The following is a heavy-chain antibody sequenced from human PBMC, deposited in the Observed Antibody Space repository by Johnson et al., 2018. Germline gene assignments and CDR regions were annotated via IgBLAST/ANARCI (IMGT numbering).Heavy chain of an antibody. V-gene: IGHV3-23*04. CDR1: GFTFSSYA. CDR2: ISGSGGST. J-gene: IGHJ3*02. D-gene: IGHD1-26*01. Sequence: EVQLVESGGGLVQXGGSLRLSCAASGFTFSSYAMSWVRQAPGKGLEWVSAISGSGGSTYYADSVKGRFTISRDNSKNTLYLQMKSLRAEDTAVYYGARDGWWELLQPYAFDIWGQGTMVTVSS. CDR3: ARDGWWELLQPYAFDI.